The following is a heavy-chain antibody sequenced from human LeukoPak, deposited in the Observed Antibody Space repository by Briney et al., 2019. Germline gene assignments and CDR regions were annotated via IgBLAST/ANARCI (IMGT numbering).Heavy chain of an antibody. V-gene: IGHV4-34*01. J-gene: IGHJ4*02. CDR3: ARGGQWLQDYYFDY. Sequence: SETLSLTCAVYGGSFSGYYWSWIRQPPGKGLEWIGEINHSGSTNYNPSLKSRVTISVDTSKNQFSLKLSSVTAADTAVYYCARGGQWLQDYYFDYWGQGTLVTVSS. CDR1: GGSFSGYY. CDR2: INHSGST. D-gene: IGHD6-19*01.